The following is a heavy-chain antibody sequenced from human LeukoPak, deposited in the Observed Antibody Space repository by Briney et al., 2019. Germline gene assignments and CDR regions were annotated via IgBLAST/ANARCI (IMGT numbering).Heavy chain of an antibody. CDR2: IFQTGST. V-gene: IGHV4-30-2*01. D-gene: IGHD3-10*01. CDR3: ASITLIRGGAFDI. J-gene: IGHJ3*02. Sequence: SQTLSLTCTVSGGSISSGSYSWSWIRQPPGKGLEWIGYIFQTGSTYYNPSLKGRVTISVDRSKNHFSLKLSSVTAADTAVYYCASITLIRGGAFDIWGQGTMVTVSS. CDR1: GGSISSGSYS.